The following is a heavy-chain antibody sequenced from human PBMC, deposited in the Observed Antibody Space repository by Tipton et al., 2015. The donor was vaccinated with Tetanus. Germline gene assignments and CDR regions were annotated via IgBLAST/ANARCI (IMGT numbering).Heavy chain of an antibody. CDR1: GGSISGYH. Sequence: TLSLTCTVSGGSISGYHWSWIRQPPGKGLEWIGYIYYRGNTNYNPSLKKRVTISVDTSKNQFSLKLSSVTAADTAVYYCARYGKGYCSGGDCYSDGFDIWGQGTMVTVSS. CDR2: IYYRGNT. D-gene: IGHD2-15*01. V-gene: IGHV4-59*01. CDR3: ARYGKGYCSGGDCYSDGFDI. J-gene: IGHJ3*02.